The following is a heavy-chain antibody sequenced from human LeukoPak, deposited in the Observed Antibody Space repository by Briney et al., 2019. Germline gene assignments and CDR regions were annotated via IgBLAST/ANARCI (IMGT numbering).Heavy chain of an antibody. Sequence: ASVKVSCKASGYTFTSYGISWVRQAPGQGLEWMGWISAYDGNTNYAQKLQGRVTMTTDTSTSTAYTELRSLRSDDTAVYYCARGSIAARSPVYWGQGTLVTVSS. V-gene: IGHV1-18*01. D-gene: IGHD6-6*01. CDR3: ARGSIAARSPVY. CDR2: ISAYDGNT. CDR1: GYTFTSYG. J-gene: IGHJ4*02.